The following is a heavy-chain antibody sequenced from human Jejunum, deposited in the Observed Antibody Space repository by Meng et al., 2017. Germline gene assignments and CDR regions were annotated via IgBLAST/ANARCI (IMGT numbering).Heavy chain of an antibody. D-gene: IGHD3-16*02. CDR1: GGSISSSDW. CDR2: IHHSGST. J-gene: IGHJ4*02. Sequence: VKLQGAGPGRLKPSGTRSLTCGVSGGSISSSDWWSWVRQPPGKGLEWIGEIHHSGSTNYNPSLKSRVTISVDKSKNQFSLKLSSVTAADTAVYYCAREWSGSFRHFDYWGQGTLVTVSS. CDR3: AREWSGSFRHFDY. V-gene: IGHV4-4*02.